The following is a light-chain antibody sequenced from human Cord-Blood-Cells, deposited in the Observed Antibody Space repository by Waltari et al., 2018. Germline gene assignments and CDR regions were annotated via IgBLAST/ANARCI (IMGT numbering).Light chain of an antibody. J-gene: IGKJ4*01. CDR2: WAS. CDR1: QSVLYSSNNKNY. CDR3: QQYYSTPLT. Sequence: IVLTQSPDPLAVSLGDRATINCKSSQSVLYSSNNKNYLAWYQQKPGPPPKLLIYWASTRESGVPDRFSGSGSGTDFTLTISSLQAEDVAVYYCQQYYSTPLTFGGGTKVEIK. V-gene: IGKV4-1*01.